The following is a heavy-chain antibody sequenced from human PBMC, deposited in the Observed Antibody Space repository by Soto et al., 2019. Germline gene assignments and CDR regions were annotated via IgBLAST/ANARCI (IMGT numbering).Heavy chain of an antibody. D-gene: IGHD5-18*01. J-gene: IGHJ4*02. V-gene: IGHV4-31*03. CDR1: GGSLRSGGYY. CDR3: ARAGGYSFGYLFAFDF. Sequence: PSETLSLTCTVSGGSLRSGGYYWSWIHQHPLKGLEWIGNIYHSGNTYYNPSLNSRFIISVDTSQNQFSLEVKSVTAADTAVYYCARAGGYSFGYLFAFDFWGQGRLVTVSS. CDR2: IYHSGNT.